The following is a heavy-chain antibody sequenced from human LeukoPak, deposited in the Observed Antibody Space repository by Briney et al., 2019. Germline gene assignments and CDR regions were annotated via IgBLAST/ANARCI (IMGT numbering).Heavy chain of an antibody. CDR3: AREVRFLEWLLSRSNWFDP. CDR1: GGSISSSNW. D-gene: IGHD3-3*01. V-gene: IGHV4-4*01. J-gene: IGHJ5*02. CDR2: IYHSGST. Sequence: SETLSLTCAVSGGSISSSNWWSWVRQPPGKGLEWIGEIYHSGSTNYNPSLKSRVTISVDKSKNQFSLKLSSVTAADTAVYCCAREVRFLEWLLSRSNWFDPWGQGTLVTVSS.